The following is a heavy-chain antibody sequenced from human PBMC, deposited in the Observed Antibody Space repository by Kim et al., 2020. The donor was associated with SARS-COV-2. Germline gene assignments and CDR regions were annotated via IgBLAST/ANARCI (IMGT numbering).Heavy chain of an antibody. J-gene: IGHJ4*02. Sequence: GGSLRLSCAASGFTFSNAWMSWVRQAPGKGLEWVGRIKSKTDGGTTDYAAPVKGRFTISRDDSKNTLYLQMNSLKTEDTAVYYCTTDSYCTNGVCSSGWGQGTLVTVSS. CDR3: TTDSYCTNGVCSSG. V-gene: IGHV3-15*01. D-gene: IGHD2-8*01. CDR1: GFTFSNAW. CDR2: IKSKTDGGTT.